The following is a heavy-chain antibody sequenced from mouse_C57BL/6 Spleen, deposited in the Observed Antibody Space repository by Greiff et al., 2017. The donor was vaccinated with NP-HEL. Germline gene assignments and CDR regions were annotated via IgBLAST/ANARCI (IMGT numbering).Heavy chain of an antibody. CDR3: ARDRVYYYGSSDDAMDY. D-gene: IGHD1-1*01. CDR2: INYDGSST. Sequence: EVKVEESEGGLVQPGSSMKLSCTASGFTFSDYYMAWVRQVPEKGLEWVANINYDGSSTYYLDSLKSRFIISRDNAKNILYLQMSSLKSEATATYYCARDRVYYYGSSDDAMDYWGQGTSVTVSS. CDR1: GFTFSDYY. V-gene: IGHV5-16*01. J-gene: IGHJ4*01.